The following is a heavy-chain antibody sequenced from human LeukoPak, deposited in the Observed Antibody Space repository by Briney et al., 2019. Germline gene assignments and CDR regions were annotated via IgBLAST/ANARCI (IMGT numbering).Heavy chain of an antibody. CDR3: ARGITIFGVVPKQFDY. J-gene: IGHJ4*02. CDR1: GFTFSSYS. CDR2: ISSSSSYI. V-gene: IGHV3-21*01. D-gene: IGHD3-3*01. Sequence: GGSLRLSCAASGFTFSSYSMNWVRQAPGKGLEWVSSISSSSSYIYYADSVKGRFTISRDNAKNSLYLQMNSLRAEDTAVYYCARGITIFGVVPKQFDYWGQGTVVTVSS.